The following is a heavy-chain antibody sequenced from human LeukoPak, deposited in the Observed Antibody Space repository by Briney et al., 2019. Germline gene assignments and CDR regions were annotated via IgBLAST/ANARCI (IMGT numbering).Heavy chain of an antibody. D-gene: IGHD3-22*01. Sequence: PSETLSLTCTASGGSISGYYWSWIRQPPGKGLEWIGYIYYSGTTNYNPSLKSRVTMSVDTSTNQFSLKLSSVTAADTAVYYCARGVSYYYDSSGSYYFDSWGQGTLVTVSS. V-gene: IGHV4-59*01. CDR1: GGSISGYY. J-gene: IGHJ4*02. CDR3: ARGVSYYYDSSGSYYFDS. CDR2: IYYSGTT.